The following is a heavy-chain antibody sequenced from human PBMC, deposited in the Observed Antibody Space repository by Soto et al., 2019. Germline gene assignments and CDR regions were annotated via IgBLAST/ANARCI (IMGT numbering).Heavy chain of an antibody. D-gene: IGHD6-19*01. CDR2: IYWDDDK. V-gene: IGHV2-5*02. J-gene: IGHJ5*02. CDR1: GFSLSTSEVG. CDR3: AHAAGIAVTTEGFAP. Sequence: QITLKESGPTLVKPTQTLTLTCTFSGFSLSTSEVGVGWIRQPPGKALQWLALIYWDDDKRYSPSLKSRLTTTKDTSKPQVLLTMTNMDPMDTATHSCAHAAGIAVTTEGFAPWGQGILVTVSS.